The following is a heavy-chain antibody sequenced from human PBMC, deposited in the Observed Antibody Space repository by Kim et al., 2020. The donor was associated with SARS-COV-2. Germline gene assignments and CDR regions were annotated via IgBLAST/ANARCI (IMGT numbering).Heavy chain of an antibody. J-gene: IGHJ2*01. Sequence: ASVKVSCKASGYTFTSYYMHWVRQAPGQGLEWMGIINPSGGSTSYAQKFQGRVTMTRDTSTSTVYMELSSLRSQDTAVYYCAREAASRYFDLWGRGTLVTVSS. CDR2: INPSGGST. CDR3: AREAASRYFDL. CDR1: GYTFTSYY. D-gene: IGHD2-15*01. V-gene: IGHV1-46*01.